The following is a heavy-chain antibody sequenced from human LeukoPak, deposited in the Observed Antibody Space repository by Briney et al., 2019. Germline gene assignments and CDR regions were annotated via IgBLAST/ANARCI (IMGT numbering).Heavy chain of an antibody. CDR1: GGSISSGGYS. J-gene: IGHJ4*02. CDR2: IYHSGST. CDR3: ARRMPPGWSSVRYSSGWYYFDY. D-gene: IGHD6-19*01. V-gene: IGHV4-30-2*01. Sequence: PSETLSLTCAVSGGSISSGGYSWSWIRQPPGKGLEWIGYIYHSGSTYYNPSLKSRVTISVDRSKNQFSLKLSSVTAADTAVYYCARRMPPGWSSVRYSSGWYYFDYWGQGTLVTVSS.